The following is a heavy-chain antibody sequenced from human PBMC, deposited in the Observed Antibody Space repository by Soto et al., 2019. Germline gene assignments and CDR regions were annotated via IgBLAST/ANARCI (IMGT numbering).Heavy chain of an antibody. J-gene: IGHJ4*02. V-gene: IGHV1-18*01. D-gene: IGHD3-22*01. Sequence: ASVKVSCMASSYTFTSYGIRWVRQARGQGLEWMGWISAYNGNTNYAQKLQGRVTMTTDTSTSTAYMELRSLRSDDTAVYYCARDHYYDSTTTRGYWGQGTLVTVSS. CDR1: SYTFTSYG. CDR2: ISAYNGNT. CDR3: ARDHYYDSTTTRGY.